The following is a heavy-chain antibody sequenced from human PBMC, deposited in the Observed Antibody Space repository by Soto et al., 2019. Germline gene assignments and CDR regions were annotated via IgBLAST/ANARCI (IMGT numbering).Heavy chain of an antibody. Sequence: SETLSLTCTVSGGSLRINDYYWGWIRQTPGKGLEWIGNVYYTGSTYYNPSLKSRLTMSVDTSRSQFFLNLYSVTAADTAVYYCARLPRSDYWPWGQGPRVTVSS. CDR1: GGSLRINDYY. V-gene: IGHV4-39*01. D-gene: IGHD3-3*01. J-gene: IGHJ5*02. CDR3: ARLPRSDYWP. CDR2: VYYTGST.